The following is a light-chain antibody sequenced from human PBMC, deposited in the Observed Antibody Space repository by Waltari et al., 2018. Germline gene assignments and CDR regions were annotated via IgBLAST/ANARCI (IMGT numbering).Light chain of an antibody. Sequence: QSALTQPASVSGSPGQSITIPCTGTSGDVGSHDLFSWYQQHPGKAPKLIIYEINKRPSGVSNRFSGSKSGKTASLTISGLQAEDEADYYCCSFTNSRNFDVFGTGTKVTVL. CDR1: SGDVGSHDL. CDR2: EIN. J-gene: IGLJ1*01. CDR3: CSFTNSRNFDV. V-gene: IGLV2-23*02.